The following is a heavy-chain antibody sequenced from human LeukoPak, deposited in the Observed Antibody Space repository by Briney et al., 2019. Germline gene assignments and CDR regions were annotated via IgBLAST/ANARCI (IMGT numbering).Heavy chain of an antibody. CDR3: AKDNYDSSGYDIDY. Sequence: TGGSLRLSCAASGFTVSSNYMSWVRQAPGKGLEWVSVIYSGGNTYYADSVKGRFTISRDNSKNTLYLQMNSLRAEDTAVYYCAKDNYDSSGYDIDYWGQGTLVTVSS. CDR2: IYSGGNT. D-gene: IGHD3-22*01. J-gene: IGHJ4*02. CDR1: GFTVSSNY. V-gene: IGHV3-53*05.